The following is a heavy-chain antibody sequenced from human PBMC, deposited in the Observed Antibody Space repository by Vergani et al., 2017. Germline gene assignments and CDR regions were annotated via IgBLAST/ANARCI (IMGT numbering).Heavy chain of an antibody. D-gene: IGHD5-12*01. CDR3: AKDYNIMGALHY. V-gene: IGHV3-23*01. Sequence: EVQLLESGGGLVQPGGSLRLSCAASGLTFSSYAMSWVRQAPGKGLEWVSTITYNGGRTYYADSVTGRFTISRDNSKNTLFLQLKTLRAEDTGVYYCAKDYNIMGALHYWGQGTLVAVSS. CDR2: ITYNGGRT. J-gene: IGHJ4*02. CDR1: GLTFSSYA.